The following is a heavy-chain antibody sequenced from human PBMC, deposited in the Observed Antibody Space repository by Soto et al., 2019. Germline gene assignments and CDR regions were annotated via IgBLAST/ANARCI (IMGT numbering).Heavy chain of an antibody. CDR2: INHSGST. D-gene: IGHD6-19*01. Sequence: QVQLQQWGAGLLKPSETLSLTCAVYGGSFSGYYWSWIRQPPGKGLEWIGEINHSGSTNYNPSLKSRVTISVDTSKNQFSLKLSSVTAADTAVYYCARIQLSGWYRTYYFDYWGQGTLVTVSS. CDR1: GGSFSGYY. CDR3: ARIQLSGWYRTYYFDY. V-gene: IGHV4-34*01. J-gene: IGHJ4*02.